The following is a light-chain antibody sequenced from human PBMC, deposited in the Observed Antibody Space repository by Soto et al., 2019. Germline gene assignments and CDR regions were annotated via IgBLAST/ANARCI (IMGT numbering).Light chain of an antibody. CDR2: GAS. CDR1: QSVSSY. Sequence: EIVLTQSPATLSLSPGARATLSCRASQSVSSYLAWYQQKPGQAPRLLIYGASTRATGIPARFSGSGSGAEFTLTISSLQSEDFAVYYCQQYNNWPHLTFGGGTKVDIK. J-gene: IGKJ4*01. CDR3: QQYNNWPHLT. V-gene: IGKV3-15*01.